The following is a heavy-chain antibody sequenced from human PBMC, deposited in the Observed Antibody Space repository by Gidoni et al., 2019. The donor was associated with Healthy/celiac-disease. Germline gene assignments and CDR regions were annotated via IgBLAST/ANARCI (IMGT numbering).Heavy chain of an antibody. D-gene: IGHD3-16*01. CDR3: WGYFDY. J-gene: IGHJ4*02. CDR2: ISYAGNNK. V-gene: IGHV3-30*01. Sequence: VISYAGNNKYYADSVKGRFTISRDNSTNTLYLRMNSLRAEDTAVYYIWGYFDYWGQGTLVTVSS.